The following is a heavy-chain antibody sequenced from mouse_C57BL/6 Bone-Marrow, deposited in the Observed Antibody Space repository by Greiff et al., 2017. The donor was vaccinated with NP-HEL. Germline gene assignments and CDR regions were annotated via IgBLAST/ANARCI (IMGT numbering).Heavy chain of an antibody. CDR2: INPGSGGP. Sequence: QVQLQQSGAELVRPGTSVKVSCKASGYAFTNYLLEWVKQRPGQGLEWIGVINPGSGGPNYNEKFKGKATLTADKSSSTAYMQLSSLTSEDSAVYFCARGEICSDYAWFAYWGQGTLVTVSA. CDR1: GYAFTNYL. CDR3: ARGEICSDYAWFAY. D-gene: IGHD2-4*01. J-gene: IGHJ3*01. V-gene: IGHV1-54*01.